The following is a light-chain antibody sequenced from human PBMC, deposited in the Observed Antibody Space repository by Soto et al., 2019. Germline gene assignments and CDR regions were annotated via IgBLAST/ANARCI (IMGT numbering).Light chain of an antibody. V-gene: IGKV1-39*01. CDR2: AAS. J-gene: IGKJ1*01. CDR3: QQSYTTPPA. CDR1: QSTSSY. Sequence: DIQMAQSQSSLSASVGDRVTITCRASQSTSSYLNWYQQKPGKAPKLLIYAASSLQSGVPSRFSGSGYGTDYTLTVSSLQREDFSTYYCQQSYTTPPALGQGTKVEIK.